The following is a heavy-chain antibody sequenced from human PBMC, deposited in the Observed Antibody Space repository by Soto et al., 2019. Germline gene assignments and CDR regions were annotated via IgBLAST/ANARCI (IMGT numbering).Heavy chain of an antibody. V-gene: IGHV3-30-3*01. CDR1: GFTFSSYA. CDR2: ISYDRSDK. CDR3: ARDYYKYYDSSGYYRSPAY. D-gene: IGHD3-22*01. J-gene: IGHJ4*02. Sequence: PGGSLRLSCTASGFTFSSYAMHWVRQAPGKGLEWVTLISYDRSDKDYADSVKGQFTISRDNSRNTLFLQMNSLRAEDTAVYYCARDYYKYYDSSGYYRSPAYWGQGTLVTVSS.